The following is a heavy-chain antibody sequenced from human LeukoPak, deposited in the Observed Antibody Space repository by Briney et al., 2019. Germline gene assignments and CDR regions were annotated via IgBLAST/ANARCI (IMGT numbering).Heavy chain of an antibody. D-gene: IGHD6-13*01. CDR2: ISAYNGHT. V-gene: IGHV1-18*01. CDR3: ARDSGAAAEDLFDY. CDR1: GYNFITCG. J-gene: IGHJ4*02. Sequence: VASVKVSCKASGYNFITCGISWVRQAPGQGLEWMGWISAYNGHTNYAQKFQDRVTMTTDTSVNTVYMDLGSLRSDDTAVYYCARDSGAAAEDLFDYWGQGTLVTVSS.